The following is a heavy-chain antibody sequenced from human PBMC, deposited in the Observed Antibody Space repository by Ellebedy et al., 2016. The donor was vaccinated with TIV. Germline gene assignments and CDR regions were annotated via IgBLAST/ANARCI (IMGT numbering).Heavy chain of an antibody. CDR2: INPNSGGT. CDR1: GYTFTGYY. V-gene: IGHV1-2*02. J-gene: IGHJ4*02. CDR3: ARGIVVVPAALDY. D-gene: IGHD2-2*01. Sequence: ASVKVSCXASGYTFTGYYMHWVRQAPGQGLEWMGWINPNSGGTNYAQKFQGRVTMTRDTSISTAYMELSRLRSDDTAVYYCARGIVVVPAALDYWGQGTLVTVSS.